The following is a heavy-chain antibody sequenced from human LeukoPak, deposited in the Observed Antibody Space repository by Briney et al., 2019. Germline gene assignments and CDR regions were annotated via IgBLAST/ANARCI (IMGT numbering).Heavy chain of an antibody. V-gene: IGHV1-2*06. CDR1: GYTFTGYY. J-gene: IGHJ3*02. CDR2: INPNSGGT. Sequence: ASVKVSCKASGYTFTGYYMHWVRQAPGQGLEWMGPINPNSGGTNYAQKFQGRVTMTRDTSISTAYMELSRLRSDDTAVYYCAREERYCSGGSCHPLYAFDIWGQGTMVTVSS. CDR3: AREERYCSGGSCHPLYAFDI. D-gene: IGHD2-15*01.